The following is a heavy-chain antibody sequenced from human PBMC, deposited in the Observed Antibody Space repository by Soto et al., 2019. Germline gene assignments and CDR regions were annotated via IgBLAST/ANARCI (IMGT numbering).Heavy chain of an antibody. CDR1: VFTFSSFG. CDR2: IWYGGSNT. CDR3: ARDTFSYAGWEPAPCDY. V-gene: IGHV3-33*01. J-gene: IGHJ4*02. Sequence: QVQLVESGGGVVQPGRSLRLSCAASVFTFSSFGMHWVRQAPGKGLEWVAAIWYGGSNTYYADSVKGRFTISRDNSKNTLYLQMNSLRAEYTAVYYCARDTFSYAGWEPAPCDYWGEGTLVTVSS. D-gene: IGHD1-26*01.